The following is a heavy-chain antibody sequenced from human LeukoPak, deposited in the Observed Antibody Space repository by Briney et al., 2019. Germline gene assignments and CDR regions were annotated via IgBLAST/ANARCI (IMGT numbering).Heavy chain of an antibody. CDR3: ANVDRSGYYYGRRDY. D-gene: IGHD3-22*01. J-gene: IGHJ4*02. V-gene: IGHV3-23*01. CDR2: ISGSGGST. CDR1: GFTFSSYA. Sequence: PGGSLRLSCAASGFTFSSYAMSWVRQAPGKGLEWVSAISGSGGSTYYADSVKGRFTISRDNSKNTLYLQMNSLRAEDTAVYYCANVDRSGYYYGRRDYWGQGTLVTVSS.